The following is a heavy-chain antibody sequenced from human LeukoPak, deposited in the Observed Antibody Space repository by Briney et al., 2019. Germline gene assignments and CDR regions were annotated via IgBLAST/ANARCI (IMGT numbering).Heavy chain of an antibody. D-gene: IGHD3-22*01. CDR1: GYSFTSYW. Sequence: GESLKISCKGSGYSFTSYWIGWVRQMPGKGLEWMGIIYPGDSDTRYSPSFEGQVTISADKSISTAYLQWSSLKDSDTAIYYCATNYYDSSGYYDAFDIWGQGTMVTVSS. CDR3: ATNYYDSSGYYDAFDI. CDR2: IYPGDSDT. J-gene: IGHJ3*02. V-gene: IGHV5-51*01.